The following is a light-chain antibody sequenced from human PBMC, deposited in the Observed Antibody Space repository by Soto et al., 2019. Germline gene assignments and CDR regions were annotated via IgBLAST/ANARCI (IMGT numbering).Light chain of an antibody. V-gene: IGKV3-20*01. Sequence: EIVLTQSPGTLSLSPGERATLSCRASQSVSTTFLGWYQQKPGQTPRLLIYGATSRAAGIPDRFSGSGSGTDFTLTISRLEPEDFAVYYCQYYESSPRWTFGQGTKVEIK. J-gene: IGKJ1*01. CDR2: GAT. CDR3: QYYESSPRWT. CDR1: QSVSTTF.